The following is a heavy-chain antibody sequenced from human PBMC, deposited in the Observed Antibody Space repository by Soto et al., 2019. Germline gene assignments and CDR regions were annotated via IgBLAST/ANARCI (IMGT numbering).Heavy chain of an antibody. Sequence: SETLSLTCPVSGGSISGYYWSWIRQPPGKGLEWIGYMYNTGSTVYNPSFKSRVTISVDTSKNQFSLKLNSVTAADTAVYYCARDLWGYCGTDCYPLDVWGQGTTVTVS. D-gene: IGHD2-21*02. CDR2: MYNTGST. CDR1: GGSISGYY. CDR3: ARDLWGYCGTDCYPLDV. V-gene: IGHV4-59*01. J-gene: IGHJ6*02.